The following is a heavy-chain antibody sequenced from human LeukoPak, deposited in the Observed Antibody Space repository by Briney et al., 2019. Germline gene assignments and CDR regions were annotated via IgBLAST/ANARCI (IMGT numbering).Heavy chain of an antibody. CDR3: AKHYETTFDY. J-gene: IGHJ4*02. D-gene: IGHD3-3*01. Sequence: EWMGYINPNTGKAGYAQKFQGRVTITRDTSINTVYMELSSLRSEDTAVYYCAKHYETTFDYWGQGTLVTVSS. V-gene: IGHV1-8*03. CDR2: INPNTGKA.